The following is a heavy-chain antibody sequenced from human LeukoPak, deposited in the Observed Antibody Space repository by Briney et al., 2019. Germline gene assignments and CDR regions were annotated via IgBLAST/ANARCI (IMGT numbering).Heavy chain of an antibody. V-gene: IGHV4-59*12. D-gene: IGHD3-10*01. J-gene: IGHJ6*02. CDR1: GGSISSYY. CDR3: ARDHVMIRGVSYDYLAMDV. CDR2: IYYSGST. Sequence: SETSSLTCTVSGGSISSYYWSWIRQPPGKGLEWIGYIYYSGSTNYNPSLKSRVTISVDTSKNQFSLRLSSVTAADTAVYYCARDHVMIRGVSYDYLAMDVWGQGTTVTVSS.